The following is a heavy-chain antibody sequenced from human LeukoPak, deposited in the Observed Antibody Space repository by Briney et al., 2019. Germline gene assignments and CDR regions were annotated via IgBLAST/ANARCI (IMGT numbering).Heavy chain of an antibody. D-gene: IGHD4-17*01. Sequence: GGSLRLSCAASGFTLSNYDMHWVRQATGKGLEWVSGIDTTGDTDYPGSVKGRFTISRENAKNVVYLQMNSLRDGDTAVYYCARERRHYGDYSGFDYWGQGALVTVSS. CDR2: IDTTGDT. J-gene: IGHJ4*02. CDR1: GFTLSNYD. CDR3: ARERRHYGDYSGFDY. V-gene: IGHV3-13*04.